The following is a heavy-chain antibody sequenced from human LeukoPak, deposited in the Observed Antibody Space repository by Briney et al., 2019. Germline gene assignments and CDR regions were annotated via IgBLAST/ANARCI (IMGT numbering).Heavy chain of an antibody. Sequence: PGGSLRLSCAASGFTFSSYAMSWVRQAPGKGLEWVSAISGSGGSTYYADSVKGRFTISRDNSKNTLYLQMNSLRAEDTAVHYCAKPPTGYCSGGSCNNWFDPWGQGTLVTVSS. J-gene: IGHJ5*02. CDR1: GFTFSSYA. CDR2: ISGSGGST. CDR3: AKPPTGYCSGGSCNNWFDP. V-gene: IGHV3-23*01. D-gene: IGHD2-15*01.